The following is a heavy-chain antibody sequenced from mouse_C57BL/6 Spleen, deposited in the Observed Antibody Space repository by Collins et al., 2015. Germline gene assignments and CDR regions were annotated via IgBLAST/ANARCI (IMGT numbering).Heavy chain of an antibody. V-gene: IGHV2-2*02. CDR2: IWSGGST. CDR3: ARTNYRYDVTWFAY. D-gene: IGHD2-14*01. J-gene: IGHJ3*01. CDR1: GFSLTSYG. Sequence: QVQLKQSGPGLVQPSQSLSITCTVSGFSLTSYGVHWVRQSPGKGLEWLGVIWSGGSTDYNAAFISRLSISKDNSKSQVFFKMNSLQANDTAIYYCARTNYRYDVTWFAYWGQGTLVTVSA.